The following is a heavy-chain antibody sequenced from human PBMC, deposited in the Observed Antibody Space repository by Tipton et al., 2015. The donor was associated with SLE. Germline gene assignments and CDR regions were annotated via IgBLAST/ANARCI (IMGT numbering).Heavy chain of an antibody. Sequence: TLSLTCTVSVGSISSYYWTWIRQPPGKGLEWVGHIYYSGSTIYNPSLMSRVTISLDTSKNEISLKLSSVTAADTAVYYCARGGVGGYDYSDDWGQGTLVTVSS. J-gene: IGHJ4*02. CDR1: VGSISSYY. CDR3: ARGGVGGYDYSDD. CDR2: IYYSGST. D-gene: IGHD5-12*01. V-gene: IGHV4-59*12.